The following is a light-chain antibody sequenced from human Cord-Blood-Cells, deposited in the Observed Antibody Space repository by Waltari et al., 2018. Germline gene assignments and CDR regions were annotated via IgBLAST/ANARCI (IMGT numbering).Light chain of an antibody. Sequence: DIQMTQSPSSLSASVGDRVTITCQASQDISNYLNWYQQKPGKAPKLLIYAASNLETGVPSRFSGSGSGTDFTFTISSLQPEDIATYYCQQYDNLIFTFGPGTKVDIK. V-gene: IGKV1-33*01. CDR3: QQYDNLIFT. CDR2: AAS. CDR1: QDISNY. J-gene: IGKJ3*01.